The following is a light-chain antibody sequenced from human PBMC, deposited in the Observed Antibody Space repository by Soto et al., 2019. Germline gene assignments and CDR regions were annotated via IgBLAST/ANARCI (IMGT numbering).Light chain of an antibody. CDR3: LQPESLPRT. J-gene: IGKJ1*01. CDR1: QGIRND. Sequence: DIQMTQSPSSLSASVGDRVTITCRASQGIRNDVGWYQQRPGNAPKRLIYAASTLQSGVPSHFSETGFGTDLTLKLSGLQAEDCGTYYCLQPESLPRTFGRGKNVEVK. CDR2: AAS. V-gene: IGKV1-17*01.